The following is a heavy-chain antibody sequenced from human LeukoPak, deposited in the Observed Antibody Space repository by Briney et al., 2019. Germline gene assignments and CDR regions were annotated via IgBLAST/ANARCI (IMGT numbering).Heavy chain of an antibody. V-gene: IGHV4-39*01. CDR2: IHYSGTT. Sequence: SGTLSLTCTVAGGSISSSGYYWDWIRQPPGKGLDWIGTIHYSGTTFYKSSLESRLTMSVDTSKNQFSLKLSSVTAADTAVYYCVRRVDYYGSGSYFYYDYWGQGTLVTVSS. CDR3: VRRVDYYGSGSYFYYDY. J-gene: IGHJ4*02. CDR1: GGSISSSGYY. D-gene: IGHD3-10*01.